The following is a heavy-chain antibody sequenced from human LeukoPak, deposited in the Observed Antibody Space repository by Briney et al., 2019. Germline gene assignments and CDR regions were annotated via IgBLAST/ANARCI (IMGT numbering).Heavy chain of an antibody. D-gene: IGHD4/OR15-4a*01. Sequence: QPGGSLRLSCAAAGFTVSSNYMNWVRQAPGKGLEWVSVIYSGGSTYYADSVKGRFSISRDNSKNTLYLQMNSLKPEDTAVYYCARDRGATYLVSFAFDIWGQGTMVTVSS. CDR1: GFTVSSNY. J-gene: IGHJ3*02. CDR2: IYSGGST. CDR3: ARDRGATYLVSFAFDI. V-gene: IGHV3-66*01.